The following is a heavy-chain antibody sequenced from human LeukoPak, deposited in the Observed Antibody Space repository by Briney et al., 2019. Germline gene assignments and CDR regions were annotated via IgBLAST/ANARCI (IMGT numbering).Heavy chain of an antibody. Sequence: SETLSLTCTVSGGSISSGGYYWSWIRQPPGKGLEWVGYIYYSGSTNYNPSLESRVTISVDTSKNQFSLKLSSATAADTAVYYCARDRSSGWQGAFDIWSQGTMVTVSS. CDR2: IYYSGST. V-gene: IGHV4-61*08. J-gene: IGHJ3*02. CDR1: GGSISSGGYY. CDR3: ARDRSSGWQGAFDI. D-gene: IGHD6-19*01.